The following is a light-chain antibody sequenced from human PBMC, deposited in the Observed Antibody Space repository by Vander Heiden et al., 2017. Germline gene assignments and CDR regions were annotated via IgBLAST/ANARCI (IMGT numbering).Light chain of an antibody. CDR2: GNA. J-gene: IGLJ2*01. CDR3: QSYDSSLSSVV. V-gene: IGLV1-40*01. CDR1: SSNIGAGYD. Sequence: QSVLTQPPSVSGAPGQRVTISCTGGSSNIGAGYDVHWYQQLPGTAPKLLIYGNANRPSGVPDRFSGSKSGTSASLAITRLQAEDEADYYCQSYDSSLSSVVFAGGTKLT.